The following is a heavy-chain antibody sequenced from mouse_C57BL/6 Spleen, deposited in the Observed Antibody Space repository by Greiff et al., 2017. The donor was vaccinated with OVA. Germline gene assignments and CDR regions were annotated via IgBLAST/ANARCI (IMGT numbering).Heavy chain of an antibody. D-gene: IGHD2-5*01. Sequence: EVQGVESGGGLVQPGGSLKLSCAASGFTFSDYGMAWVRQAPRKGPEWVAFISNLAYSIYYADTVTGRFTISRENAKNTLYLEMSSLRSEDTAMYYCARQGYSNYGWYFDVWGTGTTVTVSS. CDR2: ISNLAYSI. V-gene: IGHV5-15*01. CDR3: ARQGYSNYGWYFDV. J-gene: IGHJ1*03. CDR1: GFTFSDYG.